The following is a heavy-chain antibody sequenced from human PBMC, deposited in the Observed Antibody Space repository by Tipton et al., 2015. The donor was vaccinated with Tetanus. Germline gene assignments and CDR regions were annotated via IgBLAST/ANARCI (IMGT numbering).Heavy chain of an antibody. CDR1: GASITTYH. Sequence: TLSLTCTVSGASITTYHWSWIRQPPGKGLEWIGYTYYSGSTGYNPSLKSRVTISIDSSKNQFSLKLTSVTAADTAVYYCARDERYGDYAYWGQGALVTVSS. V-gene: IGHV4-59*01. CDR3: ARDERYGDYAY. D-gene: IGHD4-17*01. CDR2: TYYSGST. J-gene: IGHJ4*02.